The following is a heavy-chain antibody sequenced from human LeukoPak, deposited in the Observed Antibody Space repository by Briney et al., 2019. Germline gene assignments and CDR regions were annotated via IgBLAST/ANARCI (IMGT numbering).Heavy chain of an antibody. Sequence: KPSETLSLTCTVSGGSISSYYWSWIRQPPGKGLVWIGYIYYSGSTNYNPSLKSRVTISVDTSKNQFSLKLSSVTAADTAVYYCARGLGYCSGGSCYYASTLDYWGQGTLVTVSS. CDR3: ARGLGYCSGGSCYYASTLDY. V-gene: IGHV4-59*01. D-gene: IGHD2-15*01. CDR1: GGSISSYY. CDR2: IYYSGST. J-gene: IGHJ4*02.